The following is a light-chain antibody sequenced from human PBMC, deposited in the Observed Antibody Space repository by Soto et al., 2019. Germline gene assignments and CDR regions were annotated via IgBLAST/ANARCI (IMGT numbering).Light chain of an antibody. J-gene: IGKJ1*01. Sequence: DIVMTQSPDSLDVSLGERATINCKSSQSVLYSSNNKNYLAWYQQKPGQPPKLLIYWASTRESGVPDRFSGSGSGTEFTLTISSLQSEDFAEYHCQQYNNWPQTFGQGTKVDIK. CDR2: WAS. CDR3: QQYNNWPQT. V-gene: IGKV4-1*01. CDR1: QSVLYSSNNKNY.